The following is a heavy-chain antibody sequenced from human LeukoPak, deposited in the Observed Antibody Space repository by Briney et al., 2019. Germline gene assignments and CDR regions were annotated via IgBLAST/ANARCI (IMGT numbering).Heavy chain of an antibody. Sequence: GASVKVSCKASGGTFSSYAISWVRQAPGQGLEWMGGINPYNGNTNYAQKLQGRVTMTTDTSTSTAYMELRSLRSDDTAVYYCARVAAADYFDYWGQGTLVTVSS. J-gene: IGHJ4*02. CDR1: GGTFSSYA. D-gene: IGHD6-13*01. V-gene: IGHV1-18*01. CDR2: INPYNGNT. CDR3: ARVAAADYFDY.